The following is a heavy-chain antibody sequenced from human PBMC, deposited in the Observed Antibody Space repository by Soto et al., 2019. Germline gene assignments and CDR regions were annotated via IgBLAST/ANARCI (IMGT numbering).Heavy chain of an antibody. V-gene: IGHV4-39*01. CDR3: ARHAAAAAGKYYYYGMDV. J-gene: IGHJ6*02. Sequence: SETLSLTCTVSGGSISSSSYYWGWIRQPPGKGLEWIGSIYYSGSTYYKTSLKSRVTISVDTSKNQFSLKLSSVTAADTAVYYCARHAAAAAGKYYYYGMDVWGQGTTVTVSS. CDR2: IYYSGST. D-gene: IGHD6-13*01. CDR1: GGSISSSSYY.